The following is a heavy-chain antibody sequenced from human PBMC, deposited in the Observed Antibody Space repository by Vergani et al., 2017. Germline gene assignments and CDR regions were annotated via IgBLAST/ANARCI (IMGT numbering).Heavy chain of an antibody. V-gene: IGHV1-8*03. Sequence: QVQLVQSGAEVKKPGASVRVSCKASGYTFTSDDIDWVRQATGQGLEWMGWMNPNSGNTGYAQRFQGRVTITRETSISTAYMEVSSLRSEDTAVYYCVRARRSCSGDGCPRYYFDYWGQGTLVTVSS. D-gene: IGHD2-15*01. CDR1: GYTFTSDD. CDR2: MNPNSGNT. J-gene: IGHJ4*02. CDR3: VRARRSCSGDGCPRYYFDY.